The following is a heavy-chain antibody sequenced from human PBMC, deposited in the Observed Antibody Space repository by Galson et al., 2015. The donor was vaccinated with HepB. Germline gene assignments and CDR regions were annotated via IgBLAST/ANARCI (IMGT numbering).Heavy chain of an antibody. D-gene: IGHD3-10*01. CDR1: GFTFSSYA. Sequence: SLRLSCAASGFTFSSYAMSWVRQAPGKGLEWVSAISGSGGSTYYADSVKGRFTISRDNSKNTLYLQMNSLRAEDTAVYYCAKANGYGSGSLTNWGQGTLVTVSS. CDR2: ISGSGGST. J-gene: IGHJ4*02. CDR3: AKANGYGSGSLTN. V-gene: IGHV3-23*01.